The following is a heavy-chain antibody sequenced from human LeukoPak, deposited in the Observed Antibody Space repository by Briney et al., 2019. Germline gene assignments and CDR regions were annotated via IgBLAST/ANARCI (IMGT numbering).Heavy chain of an antibody. CDR1: GYTFTGYY. CDR2: FDPEDGVT. CDR3: ATVEREYFDTSGYFNY. V-gene: IGHV1-24*01. D-gene: IGHD3-22*01. J-gene: IGHJ4*02. Sequence: ASVKVSCKASGYTFTGYYMHWVRQAPGKGLEWMGGFDPEDGVTLYSQKFQGRVTMTEDTSSDTAYMELSSLRSEDTAVYYCATVEREYFDTSGYFNYWGQGALVTVSS.